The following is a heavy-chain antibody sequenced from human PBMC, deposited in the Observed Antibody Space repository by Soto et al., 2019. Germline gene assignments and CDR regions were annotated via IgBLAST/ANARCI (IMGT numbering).Heavy chain of an antibody. J-gene: IGHJ4*02. Sequence: ASVKVSCKASGYTFTSYDINWERQATGQGLEWMGWMNPNSGNTGYAQKFQGRVTMTRNTSISTAYMELSSLRSEDTAVYYCARGGPYYYGSGSYYNWGQGTLVTVSS. CDR2: MNPNSGNT. V-gene: IGHV1-8*01. CDR3: ARGGPYYYGSGSYYN. D-gene: IGHD3-10*01. CDR1: GYTFTSYD.